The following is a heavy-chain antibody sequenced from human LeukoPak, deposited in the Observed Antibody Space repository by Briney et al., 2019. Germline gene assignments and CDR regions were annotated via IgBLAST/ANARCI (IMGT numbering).Heavy chain of an antibody. V-gene: IGHV3-74*01. Sequence: GGSLRLSCAASGFTSSSYWMHWVRQVPGKGLVWVSRISGDGTARNYADSVKGQFTISRDNAKNSLYLQMSNLRAEDTAVYFCARGGGLDVWGQGATVTVSS. CDR1: GFTSSSYW. D-gene: IGHD3-16*01. J-gene: IGHJ6*02. CDR2: ISGDGTAR. CDR3: ARGGGLDV.